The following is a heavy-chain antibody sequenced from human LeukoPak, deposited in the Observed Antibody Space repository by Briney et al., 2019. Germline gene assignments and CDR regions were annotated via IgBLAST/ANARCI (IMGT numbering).Heavy chain of an antibody. V-gene: IGHV4-34*01. Sequence: SETLSLTCAVYGGSFGGYYWSWIRQPPGKGLEWIGEINHSGSTNYNPSLKSRVTISVDTSKNQFSLKLSSVTAADTAVYYCARGRRSSSWYSLEDYFDYWGQGTLVTVSS. CDR2: INHSGST. D-gene: IGHD6-13*01. J-gene: IGHJ4*02. CDR3: ARGRRSSSWYSLEDYFDY. CDR1: GGSFGGYY.